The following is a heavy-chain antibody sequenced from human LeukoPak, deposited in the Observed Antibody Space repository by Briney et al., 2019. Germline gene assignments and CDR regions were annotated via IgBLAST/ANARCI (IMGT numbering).Heavy chain of an antibody. CDR1: GFTFSNAW. D-gene: IGHD2-2*01. Sequence: PGGSLRLSCAASGFTFSNAWMSWVRQAPGKGLEWVGRIKSKTDGGTTDYAAPVKGRFTISRDDSKNTLYLQMNSLKTEDTAVYYCTTSIVVVPAATVNRVKNYWGQGALVTVSS. V-gene: IGHV3-15*01. CDR3: TTSIVVVPAATVNRVKNY. J-gene: IGHJ4*02. CDR2: IKSKTDGGTT.